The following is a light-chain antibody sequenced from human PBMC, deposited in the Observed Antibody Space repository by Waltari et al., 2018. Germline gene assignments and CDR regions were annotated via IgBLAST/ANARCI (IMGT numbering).Light chain of an antibody. CDR3: QVWAGSDYDVA. V-gene: IGLV3-21*02. CDR1: TFRVYG. J-gene: IGLJ2*01. Sequence: VLTQAPPAPVAPGLTARITCGGNTFRVYGARGYQQHPGQAPVLVVYDNSDRPSGIPARFSGSSSANTATLTISRVEAGDEADYYCQVWAGSDYDVALGGGTKL. CDR2: DNS.